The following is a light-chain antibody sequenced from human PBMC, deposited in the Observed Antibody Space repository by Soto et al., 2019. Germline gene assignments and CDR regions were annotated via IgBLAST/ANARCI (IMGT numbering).Light chain of an antibody. CDR1: QSVSSY. CDR3: QQRLNWQVT. Sequence: EIVLTQSPVTLSLSPGERATLSCRASQSVSSYLAWYQQKPGQAPRLLIYDAPNRATGIPARFSGSGSGTDFTLTISSLEPEDFAVYYCQQRLNWQVTFGQGTRLEIK. J-gene: IGKJ5*01. V-gene: IGKV3-11*01. CDR2: DAP.